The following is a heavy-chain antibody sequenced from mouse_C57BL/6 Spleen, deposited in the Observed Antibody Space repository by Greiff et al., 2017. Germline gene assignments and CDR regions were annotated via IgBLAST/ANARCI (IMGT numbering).Heavy chain of an antibody. V-gene: IGHV1-81*01. Sequence: QVQLQQSGAELARPGASVKLSCKASGYTFTSYGISWVKQRTGQGLEWIGEIYPRSGNTYYNEKFKGKATLTADKSSSTAYMELRSLTSEDSAVYFCASPVTTVARGGFAYWGQGTRVTVSA. J-gene: IGHJ3*01. CDR3: ASPVTTVARGGFAY. CDR2: IYPRSGNT. CDR1: GYTFTSYG. D-gene: IGHD1-1*01.